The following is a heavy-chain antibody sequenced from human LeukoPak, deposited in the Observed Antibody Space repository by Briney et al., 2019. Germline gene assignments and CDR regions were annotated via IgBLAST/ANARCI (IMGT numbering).Heavy chain of an antibody. D-gene: IGHD1-1*01. V-gene: IGHV1-69*13. CDR3: LINWNEGFDP. J-gene: IGHJ5*02. CDR1: GSTVTSYY. Sequence: ASVKVSCKASGSTVTSYYMHWVRQAPGQGLEWMGGIIPIFGTANYAQKFQGRVTITADESTSTAYMELSSLRSEDTAVYYCLINWNEGFDPWGQGTLVTVSS. CDR2: IIPIFGTA.